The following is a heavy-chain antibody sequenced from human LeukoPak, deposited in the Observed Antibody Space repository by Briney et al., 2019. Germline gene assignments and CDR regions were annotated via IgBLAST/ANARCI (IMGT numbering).Heavy chain of an antibody. CDR2: INSDGSST. CDR1: GFTFSSYW. V-gene: IGHV3-74*01. Sequence: GGSLRLSCAASGFTFSSYWMHWVRQAPGKGLVWVSRINSDGSSTSYADSVKGRFTISRGNAKNSLYLQMNSLRAEDTAVYYCASHSGYDIQKRDYWGQGTLVTVSS. J-gene: IGHJ4*02. D-gene: IGHD5-12*01. CDR3: ASHSGYDIQKRDY.